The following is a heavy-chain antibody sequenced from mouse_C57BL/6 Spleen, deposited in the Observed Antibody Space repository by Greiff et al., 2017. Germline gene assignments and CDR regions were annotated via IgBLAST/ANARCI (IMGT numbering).Heavy chain of an antibody. D-gene: IGHD1-1*01. V-gene: IGHV14-2*01. CDR1: GFNIKDYY. CDR3: ARRLDYGSSPDY. Sequence: EVNVVESGAELVKPGASVKLSCTASGFNIKDYYMHWVKQRTEQGLEWIGRIDPEDGETKYAPKFQGKATITADTSSNTAYLQLSSLTSEDTAVYYCARRLDYGSSPDYWGQGTTLTVSS. J-gene: IGHJ2*01. CDR2: IDPEDGET.